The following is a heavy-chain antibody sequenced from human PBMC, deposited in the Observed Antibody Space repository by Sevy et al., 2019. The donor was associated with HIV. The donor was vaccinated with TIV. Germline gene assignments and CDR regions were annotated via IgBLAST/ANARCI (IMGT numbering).Heavy chain of an antibody. Sequence: LSLTCAASGFTFSSYSMNWVRQAPGKGLEWVSSISSSSSYIYYADSVKGRFTISRDNAKNSLYLQMNSLRAEDTAVYYCAAGTVVTPYWFDPWGQGTLVTVSS. CDR1: GFTFSSYS. CDR2: ISSSSSYI. V-gene: IGHV3-21*01. J-gene: IGHJ5*02. CDR3: AAGTVVTPYWFDP. D-gene: IGHD2-21*02.